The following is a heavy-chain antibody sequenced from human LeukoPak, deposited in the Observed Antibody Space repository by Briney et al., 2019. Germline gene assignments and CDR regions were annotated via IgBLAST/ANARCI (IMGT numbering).Heavy chain of an antibody. CDR3: AKELDTMFFDY. Sequence: PGGSLRLSCATSGFNFDRYTIHWVRQAPGKGLEWVSLAGWAGGTTYCSDSVRGRFTISRDSGKNSVYLQMNSLTTDDTAFYFCAKELDTMFFDYWSQGALVTVSS. CDR2: AGWAGGTT. CDR1: GFNFDRYT. V-gene: IGHV3-43*01. D-gene: IGHD5-18*01. J-gene: IGHJ4*02.